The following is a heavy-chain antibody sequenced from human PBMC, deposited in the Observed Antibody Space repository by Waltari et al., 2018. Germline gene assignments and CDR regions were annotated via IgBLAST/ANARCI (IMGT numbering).Heavy chain of an antibody. J-gene: IGHJ3*02. D-gene: IGHD3-9*01. V-gene: IGHV4-38-2*02. Sequence: QVQLQESGPGLVKPSETLSLTCTVSGYSISSGYYWGWIRQPPGKGLEWIGSIYHSGSTYYNPSLKSRVTISVDTSKNQFSLKLSSVTAADTAVYYCARVPGLRYFDWSPARWAFDIWGQGTMVTVSS. CDR1: GYSISSGYY. CDR2: IYHSGST. CDR3: ARVPGLRYFDWSPARWAFDI.